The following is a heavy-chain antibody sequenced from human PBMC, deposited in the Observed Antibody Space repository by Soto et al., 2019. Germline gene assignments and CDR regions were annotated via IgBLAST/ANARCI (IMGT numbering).Heavy chain of an antibody. D-gene: IGHD2-2*03. V-gene: IGHV3-23*01. CDR1: GFTFSSYA. J-gene: IGHJ4*02. CDR3: AKDFGYCSSTSCREGCFDY. Sequence: GGSLRLSCAASGFTFSSYAMSWVRQAPGKGLEWVSAISGSGGSTYYADSVKGRFTISRDNSKNTLYLQMNSLRAEDTAVYYCAKDFGYCSSTSCREGCFDYWGQGTLVTVSS. CDR2: ISGSGGST.